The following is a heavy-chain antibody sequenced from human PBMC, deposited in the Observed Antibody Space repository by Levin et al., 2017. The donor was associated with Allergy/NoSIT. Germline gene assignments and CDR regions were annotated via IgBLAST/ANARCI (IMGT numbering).Heavy chain of an antibody. CDR3: AKLDTGGSYKYYFEF. V-gene: IGHV3-23*01. J-gene: IGHJ4*02. D-gene: IGHD2-8*02. Sequence: SCAASGFTFSSHAMTWVRQAPGKGLEWVSSISGRGDATYYTDSVKGRFTISRDNSKSTVFLQMNNVRAEDTALYYCAKLDTGGSYKYYFEFWGQGSLVTVSS. CDR2: ISGRGDAT. CDR1: GFTFSSHA.